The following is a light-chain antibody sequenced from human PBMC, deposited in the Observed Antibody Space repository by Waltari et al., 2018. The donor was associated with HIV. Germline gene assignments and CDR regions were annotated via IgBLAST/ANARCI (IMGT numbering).Light chain of an antibody. CDR3: ATWDASLSGPV. J-gene: IGLJ2*01. V-gene: IGLV1-44*01. Sequence: QSELTQPPSASGTPGQRVTISCPGSGPNIGSYTVNWYQQLPGTAPKLLIYANHQRPSGVPDRFSGSQSDTSASLAIGGLQSEDEADYYCATWDASLSGPVFGGGTKLTVL. CDR1: GPNIGSYT. CDR2: ANH.